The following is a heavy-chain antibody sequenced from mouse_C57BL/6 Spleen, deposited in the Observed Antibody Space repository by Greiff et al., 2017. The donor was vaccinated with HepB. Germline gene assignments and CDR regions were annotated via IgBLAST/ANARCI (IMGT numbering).Heavy chain of an antibody. CDR3: ARGDGRRGEYYFDY. CDR2: IYPGSGST. V-gene: IGHV1-55*01. Sequence: QVQLQQPGAELVKPGASVKMSCKASGYTFTSYWITWVKQRPGQGLEWIGDIYPGSGSTNYNEKFKSKATLTVDTSSSTAYMQLSSLTSEDSAVYYCARGDGRRGEYYFDYWGQGTTLTVSS. J-gene: IGHJ2*01. CDR1: GYTFTSYW. D-gene: IGHD3-3*01.